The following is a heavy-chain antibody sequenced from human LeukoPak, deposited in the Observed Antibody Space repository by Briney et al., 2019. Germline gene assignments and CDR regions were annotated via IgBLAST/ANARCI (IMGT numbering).Heavy chain of an antibody. CDR1: GFTFSSYA. D-gene: IGHD6-6*01. CDR3: ATGLHVPNDY. Sequence: PGRSLRLSCAASGFTFSSYAMHWVRQAPGKGLEWVAVISYDGSNKYYADSVKGRFTISRDNPKNTLYLQMNSLRAEDTAVYYCATGLHVPNDYWGQGTLVTVSS. V-gene: IGHV3-30-3*01. CDR2: ISYDGSNK. J-gene: IGHJ4*02.